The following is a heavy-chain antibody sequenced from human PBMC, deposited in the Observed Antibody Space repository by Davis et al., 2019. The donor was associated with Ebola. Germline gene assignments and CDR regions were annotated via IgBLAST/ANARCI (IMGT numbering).Heavy chain of an antibody. Sequence: AASVKVSCKASGYTFTSYGISWLRQAPGQGPEWMGWISTYNGNTNYAQKLQGRVTLTTDTSTSTAYMEMRSLRSDDTAVYYCARDLVSGWYICDSWGQGTLVSVSS. V-gene: IGHV1-18*04. CDR2: ISTYNGNT. CDR1: GYTFTSYG. CDR3: ARDLVSGWYICDS. J-gene: IGHJ4*02. D-gene: IGHD6-19*01.